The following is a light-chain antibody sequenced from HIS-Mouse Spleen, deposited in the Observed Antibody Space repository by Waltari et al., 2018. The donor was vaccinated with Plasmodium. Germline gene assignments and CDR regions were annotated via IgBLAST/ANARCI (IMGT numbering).Light chain of an antibody. CDR1: QSISSW. CDR3: QQYNSYWT. V-gene: IGKV1-5*03. J-gene: IGKJ1*01. Sequence: DIQMTQSPSTLSASVGDRVTITCRAIQSISSWLSWYQQKPGKAPKLLIYKASSLESGVPSRFSGSGSWTEFTLTISSLQPDDFATYYCQQYNSYWTFGQGTKVEIK. CDR2: KAS.